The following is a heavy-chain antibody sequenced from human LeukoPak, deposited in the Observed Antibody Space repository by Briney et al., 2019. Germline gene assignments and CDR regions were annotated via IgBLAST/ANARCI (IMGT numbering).Heavy chain of an antibody. CDR1: GFTFSSYA. V-gene: IGHV3-30*18. CDR2: ISYDGSNK. J-gene: IGHJ4*02. Sequence: PGGSLRLSCAASGFTFSSYAMSWVRQAPSKGLEWVSFISYDGSNKYYADSVKGRFTISRDNSKNTLYLQMISLRTEDTAVYYCAKDPRRYSRTGGYFDYWGQGTLVTVSS. D-gene: IGHD6-13*01. CDR3: AKDPRRYSRTGGYFDY.